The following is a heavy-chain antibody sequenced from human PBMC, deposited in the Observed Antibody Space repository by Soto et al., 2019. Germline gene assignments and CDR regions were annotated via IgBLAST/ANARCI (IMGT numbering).Heavy chain of an antibody. D-gene: IGHD3-3*01. V-gene: IGHV4-39*01. Sequence: TSETLSLTCTVSGGSISSSSYYWGWIRQPPGKGLEWIGSIYYSGSTYYNPSLKSRVTISVDTSKNQFSLKLSSVTAADTAVYYCASLYDFWSGYYTGNPYYYMDVWGKGTTVTVSS. CDR1: GGSISSSSYY. J-gene: IGHJ6*03. CDR2: IYYSGST. CDR3: ASLYDFWSGYYTGNPYYYMDV.